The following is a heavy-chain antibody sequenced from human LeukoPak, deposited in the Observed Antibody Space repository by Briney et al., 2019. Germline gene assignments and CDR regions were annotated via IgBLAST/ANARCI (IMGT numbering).Heavy chain of an antibody. CDR3: ARDYDFWSGYYYDY. CDR1: GFTFSSYS. D-gene: IGHD3-3*01. J-gene: IGHJ4*02. Sequence: GGSLRLSCAASGFTFSSYSMNWVRQTPGKGLEWVSSISSSSSYIYYADSVKGRFTISRDNAKNSLYLQMNSLRAEDTAVYYCARDYDFWSGYYYDYWGQGTLVTVSS. CDR2: ISSSSSYI. V-gene: IGHV3-21*01.